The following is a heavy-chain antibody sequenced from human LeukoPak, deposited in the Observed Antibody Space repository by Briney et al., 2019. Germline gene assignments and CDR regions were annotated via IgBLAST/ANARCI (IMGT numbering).Heavy chain of an antibody. CDR3: ARGLGFDY. V-gene: IGHV3-72*01. Sequence: PGGSLRLSCAASGFTFSDHYMDWVRQAPGKGLEWVGRTRNKANSYTAEYAASVKGRFTISRDDSKNSLYLQMNSLKTEDTAAYYCARGLGFDYWGQGTLVTVSS. J-gene: IGHJ4*02. CDR2: TRNKANSYTA. CDR1: GFTFSDHY.